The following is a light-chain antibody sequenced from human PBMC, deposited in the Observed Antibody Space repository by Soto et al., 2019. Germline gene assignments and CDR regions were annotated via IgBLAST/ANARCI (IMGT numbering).Light chain of an antibody. J-gene: IGKJ1*01. V-gene: IGKV3-20*01. CDR2: GAS. CDR1: QSLSSNS. CDR3: HHFGSSPET. Sequence: EIVLTQSPGTLALSPGERASLSCRASQSLSSNSLAWYQQRPGLAPRLLIYGASSRATGIPDRFSGSGSGTDFTLTIRRLEPEDFAVYYCHHFGSSPETFGQGTKVDIK.